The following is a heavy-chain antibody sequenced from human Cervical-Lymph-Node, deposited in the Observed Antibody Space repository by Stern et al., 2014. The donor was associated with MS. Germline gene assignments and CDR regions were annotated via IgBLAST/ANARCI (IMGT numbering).Heavy chain of an antibody. V-gene: IGHV1-2*02. Sequence: QVQLVESGAEVKKPGASVKVSCKASGYRFSTFYLHWLRQAPGKGLQWIGRIDPVSGATNSSQTLQGSLSMTRDRSITTAYLELSVLRSDDTAVYYCARIYCSGDECYHSFDTWGQGTLVTVSS. J-gene: IGHJ5*02. CDR1: GYRFSTFY. CDR2: IDPVSGAT. CDR3: ARIYCSGDECYHSFDT. D-gene: IGHD3-16*02.